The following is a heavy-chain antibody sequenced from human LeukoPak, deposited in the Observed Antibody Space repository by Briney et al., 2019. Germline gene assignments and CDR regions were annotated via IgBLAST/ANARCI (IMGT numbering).Heavy chain of an antibody. CDR1: RGTFSSYA. CDR2: IIPIFGTA. D-gene: IGHD3-22*01. J-gene: IGHJ4*02. CDR3: ARDDYYDSSGYYKPNPFDY. V-gene: IGHV1-69*05. Sequence: SVKVSCKAPRGTFSSYAISWVRQAPGQGLEWMGRIIPIFGTANYAQKFQGRVTITTDESTSTAYMELSSLRSEDTAVYYCARDDYYDSSGYYKPNPFDYWGQGTLVTVSS.